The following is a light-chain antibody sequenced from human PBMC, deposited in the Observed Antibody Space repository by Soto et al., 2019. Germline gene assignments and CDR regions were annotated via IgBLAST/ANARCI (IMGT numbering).Light chain of an antibody. CDR1: QSVSSN. CDR3: QQYNNWPPMYT. CDR2: GAS. Sequence: EIVMTQSPATLSVSPGERATLSRRVSQSVSSNLAWYQQKPGQAPRLLICGASTRASGIPARFSGSGSGTEFTLTISSLQSEDFAVYYCQQYNNWPPMYTFGQGTKLEIK. V-gene: IGKV3-15*01. J-gene: IGKJ2*01.